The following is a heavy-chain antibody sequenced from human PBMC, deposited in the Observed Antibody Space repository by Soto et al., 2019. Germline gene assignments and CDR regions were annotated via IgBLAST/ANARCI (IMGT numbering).Heavy chain of an antibody. V-gene: IGHV1-69*13. CDR2: IIPIFGTA. Sequence: XSVKVYFKASWGTFISYAISWVRQATGQGLEWMGGIIPIFGTANYAQKFQGRVTITADESTSTAYMELSSLRSEDTAVYYCARLPQYCGGDCYSGAFDIWGQGTMVTVSS. D-gene: IGHD2-21*02. J-gene: IGHJ3*02. CDR1: WGTFISYA. CDR3: ARLPQYCGGDCYSGAFDI.